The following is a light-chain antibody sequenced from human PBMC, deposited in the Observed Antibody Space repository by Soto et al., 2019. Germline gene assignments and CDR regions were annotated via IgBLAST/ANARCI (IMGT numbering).Light chain of an antibody. CDR3: QTWGTGTRGV. CDR1: SGYSSYA. CDR2: LNSDGSH. J-gene: IGLJ3*02. Sequence: QLVLTQSPSASASLGASVELTCTLSSGYSSYAIAWHQQQPEKGPRYLMKLNSDGSHSKGDGIPDRFSGSSSGAERYLTISSLQSEDEADYYCQTWGTGTRGVFGGGTKVTVL. V-gene: IGLV4-69*01.